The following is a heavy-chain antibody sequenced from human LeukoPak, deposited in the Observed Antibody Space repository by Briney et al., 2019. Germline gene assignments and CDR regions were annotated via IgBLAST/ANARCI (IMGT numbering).Heavy chain of an antibody. CDR1: GFTFSSYW. V-gene: IGHV3-7*01. D-gene: IGHD3-3*01. J-gene: IGHJ4*02. CDR2: IKQDGSEK. CDR3: ARVYSDFGVVIIGYFDY. Sequence: GGSLRLSCAASGFTFSSYWMSWVRQAPGKGLEWVANIKQDGSEKYYVGSVKGRFTISRDNAKNSLYLQMNSLRAEDTAVYYCARVYSDFGVVIIGYFDYWGQGTLVTVSS.